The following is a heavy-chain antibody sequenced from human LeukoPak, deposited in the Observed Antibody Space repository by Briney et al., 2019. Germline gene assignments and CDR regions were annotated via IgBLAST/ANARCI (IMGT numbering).Heavy chain of an antibody. J-gene: IGHJ4*02. CDR2: INPNSGGT. Sequence: ASVKVSCKASGYTFTGYYMHWVRQAPGQGLEWMRWINPNSGGTNYAQKFQGRVTMTRDTSISTAYMELSRLRSDDTAVYYCARVAVLWFGEFSFPDYWGQGTLVTVSS. D-gene: IGHD3-10*01. CDR3: ARVAVLWFGEFSFPDY. CDR1: GYTFTGYY. V-gene: IGHV1-2*02.